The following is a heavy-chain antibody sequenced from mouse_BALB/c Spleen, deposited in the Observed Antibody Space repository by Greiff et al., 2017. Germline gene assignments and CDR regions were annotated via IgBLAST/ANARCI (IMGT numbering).Heavy chain of an antibody. Sequence: EVQLQQPGAELVKPGASVKLSCTASGFNIKDTYMHWVKQRPEQGLEWIGRIDPANGNTKYDPKFQGKATITADTSSNTAYLQLSSLTSEDTAVYYCAFITTGAYWGQGTLVTVSA. CDR1: GFNIKDTY. D-gene: IGHD1-1*01. J-gene: IGHJ3*01. CDR2: IDPANGNT. V-gene: IGHV14-3*02. CDR3: AFITTGAY.